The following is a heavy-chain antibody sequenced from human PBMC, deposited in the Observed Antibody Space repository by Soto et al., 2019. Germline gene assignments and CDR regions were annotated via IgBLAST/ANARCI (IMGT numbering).Heavy chain of an antibody. Sequence: PSETLSLTCTVPGGSISSYYWSWIRQPPGKGLEWIGYIYYSGSTNYNPSLKSRVTISVDTSKNQFSLKLSSVTAADTAVYYCARSTGLLGSSRQFDYWGQGTLVTVSS. J-gene: IGHJ4*02. V-gene: IGHV4-59*08. CDR3: ARSTGLLGSSRQFDY. D-gene: IGHD3-10*01. CDR2: IYYSGST. CDR1: GGSISSYY.